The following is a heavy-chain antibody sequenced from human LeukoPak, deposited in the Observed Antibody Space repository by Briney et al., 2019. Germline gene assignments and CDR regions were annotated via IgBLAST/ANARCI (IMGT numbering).Heavy chain of an antibody. V-gene: IGHV3-21*01. Sequence: PVGSLRLSCAASGFTFSSYSMNWVRQAPGKGLEWVSSISSSSSYTYYADSVKGRFTISRDNAKNSLYLQMSSLRAEDTAVYYCARLVATGAFDIWGQETMVSVSS. CDR3: ARLVATGAFDI. CDR2: ISSSSSYT. J-gene: IGHJ3*02. CDR1: GFTFSSYS. D-gene: IGHD5-12*01.